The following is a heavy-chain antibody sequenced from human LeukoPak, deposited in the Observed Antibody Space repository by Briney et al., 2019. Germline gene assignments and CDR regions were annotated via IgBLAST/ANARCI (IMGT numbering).Heavy chain of an antibody. D-gene: IGHD1-26*01. CDR1: GFTFSSYS. CDR3: ARRPMSRWDPYYFDY. J-gene: IGHJ4*02. Sequence: GESLRLSCAASGFTFSSYSMNWVRQAPGKGLEWVSYISSSSSTIYYADSVKGRFTISRDNAKNSLYLQMNSLRAEDTAVYYCARRPMSRWDPYYFDYWGQGTLVTVSS. V-gene: IGHV3-48*01. CDR2: ISSSSSTI.